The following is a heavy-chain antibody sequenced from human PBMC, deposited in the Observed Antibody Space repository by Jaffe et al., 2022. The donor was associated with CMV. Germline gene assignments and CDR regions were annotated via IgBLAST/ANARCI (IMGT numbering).Heavy chain of an antibody. CDR2: ITTGSSTI. V-gene: IGHV3-48*02. D-gene: IGHD1-1*01. Sequence: EVQLVESGGGLVKPGGSLRLSCAASGFDFSSYSMNWVRQAPGKGLEWISYITTGSSTIYYADSVKGRFTISRDNAKNSLYLQMNGLRDEDTAVYYCARDLGDNSPNFDYWGQGTLVAVSS. CDR1: GFDFSSYS. CDR3: ARDLGDNSPNFDY. J-gene: IGHJ4*02.